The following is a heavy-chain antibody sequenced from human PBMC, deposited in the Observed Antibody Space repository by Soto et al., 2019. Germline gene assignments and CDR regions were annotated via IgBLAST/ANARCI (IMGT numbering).Heavy chain of an antibody. CDR3: ARVGNAYYYDSSGSTLFDY. D-gene: IGHD3-22*01. J-gene: IGHJ4*02. V-gene: IGHV4-34*01. CDR1: GGSFSGYY. Sequence: SETLSLTCAVYGGSFSGYYWSWIRQPPGKGLEWIGEINHSGSTNYNPSLKSRVTISVDTSKNQFSLKLSSVTAADTAVYYCARVGNAYYYDSSGSTLFDYWGQGTLVTVSS. CDR2: INHSGST.